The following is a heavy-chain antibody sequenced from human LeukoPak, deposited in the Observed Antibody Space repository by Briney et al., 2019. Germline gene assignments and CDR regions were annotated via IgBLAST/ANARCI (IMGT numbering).Heavy chain of an antibody. CDR2: ISTTVNT. D-gene: IGHD2-15*01. CDR1: GGSISTYY. Sequence: SETLSLTCTVSGGSISTYYWSWIRQPAGKGLEWIGRISTTVNTNYNPSLKSRVTISVDKSKNQFSLKLSSVTAADTAVYYCARQSGGNYVYFDYWGQGAQVTVSS. J-gene: IGHJ4*02. V-gene: IGHV4-4*07. CDR3: ARQSGGNYVYFDY.